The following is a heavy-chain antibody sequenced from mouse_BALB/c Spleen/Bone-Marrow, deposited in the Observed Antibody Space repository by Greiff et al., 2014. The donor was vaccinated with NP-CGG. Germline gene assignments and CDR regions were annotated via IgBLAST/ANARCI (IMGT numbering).Heavy chain of an antibody. Sequence: VQLQQSGPGLVAPSQSLSITCTVSGFSFTTYGVHWVRQPPGKGLEWLVVMWTDGSTIYNSALKSRLSNSKDNSKSQVFLKMNSLQTDDTAMYYCARNLGGNFSPDAMDYWGQGTSVTVSS. J-gene: IGHJ4*01. CDR2: MWTDGST. D-gene: IGHD2-1*01. CDR1: GFSFTTYG. V-gene: IGHV2-6*02. CDR3: ARNLGGNFSPDAMDY.